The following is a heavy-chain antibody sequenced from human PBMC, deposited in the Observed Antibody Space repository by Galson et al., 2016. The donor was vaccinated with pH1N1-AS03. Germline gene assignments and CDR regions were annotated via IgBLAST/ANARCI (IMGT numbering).Heavy chain of an antibody. CDR3: ARDPRGPCTSTTCATAYYFGMDG. CDR1: GYTFTGFY. V-gene: IGHV1-2*04. J-gene: IGHJ6*02. Sequence: SVKVPCKASGYTFTGFYVHWVRQAPGQGLEWMGWIDPNSGVTNYAQKFQAWVTMTRDTSSTTAYMEVSGLKSDDTAVYYCARDPRGPCTSTTCATAYYFGMDGWGQGTTVIVSS. CDR2: IDPNSGVT. D-gene: IGHD2/OR15-2a*01.